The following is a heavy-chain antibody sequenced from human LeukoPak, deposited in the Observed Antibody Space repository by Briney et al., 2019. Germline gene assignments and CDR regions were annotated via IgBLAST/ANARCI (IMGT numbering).Heavy chain of an antibody. CDR2: IYYSGST. Sequence: PSETLSLTCTVSGGSISSYYWSWIRQPPGKGLEWIGYIYYSGSTYYNPSLKSRVTISVDTSKNQFSLKLSSVTAADTAVYYCARDLYCSGGSCYFDAFDIWGQGTMVTVSS. J-gene: IGHJ3*02. V-gene: IGHV4-59*12. D-gene: IGHD2-15*01. CDR1: GGSISSYY. CDR3: ARDLYCSGGSCYFDAFDI.